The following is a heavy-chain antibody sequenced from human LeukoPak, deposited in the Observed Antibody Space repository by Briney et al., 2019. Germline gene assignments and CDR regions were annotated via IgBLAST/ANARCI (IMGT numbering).Heavy chain of an antibody. V-gene: IGHV1-2*02. D-gene: IGHD1-7*01. CDR3: ARGPGWNYRRECWFDP. CDR1: GYTFTGYY. J-gene: IGHJ5*02. CDR2: INPNSGGT. Sequence: ASVKVSCKASGYTFTGYYMHWVRQAPGQGLEWMGWINPNSGGTNYAQKFQGRVTMTRDTSISTAYMELSSLRSEDTAVYYCARGPGWNYRRECWFDPWGQGTLVTVSS.